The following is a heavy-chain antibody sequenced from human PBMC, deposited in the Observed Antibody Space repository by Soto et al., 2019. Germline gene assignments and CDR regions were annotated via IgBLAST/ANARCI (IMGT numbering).Heavy chain of an antibody. CDR1: GGSISSSNW. CDR3: ARQGATGIHNWFDP. Sequence: SETLSLTCAVSGGSISSSNWWSWVRQPPGKGLEWIGEIYYSGSTYYNPSLKSRVTISVDTSKNQFSLKLSSVTAADTAVYYCARQGATGIHNWFDPWGQGTLVTVSS. D-gene: IGHD1-26*01. V-gene: IGHV4-4*02. J-gene: IGHJ5*02. CDR2: IYYSGST.